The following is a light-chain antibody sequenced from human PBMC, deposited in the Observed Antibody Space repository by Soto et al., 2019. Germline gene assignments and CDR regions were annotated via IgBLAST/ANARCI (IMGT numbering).Light chain of an antibody. CDR2: EVN. CDR3: SAYTTTSTLI. J-gene: IGLJ1*01. CDR1: SSDVGGYDY. Sequence: QSALTQPASVSGSPGPSVTISCTGTSSDVGGYDYVSWYQQHPGTAPKLMLYEVNNRPSGVSNRFSGSKSGNTASLIISGLHSEDEADYYCSAYTTTSTLIFGTGTKVTVL. V-gene: IGLV2-14*01.